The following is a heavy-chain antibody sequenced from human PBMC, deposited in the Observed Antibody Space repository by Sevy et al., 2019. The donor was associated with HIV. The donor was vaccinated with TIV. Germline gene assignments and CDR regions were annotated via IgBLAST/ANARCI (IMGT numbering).Heavy chain of an antibody. CDR3: ARDTGTWEYYFDS. D-gene: IGHD1-26*01. CDR2: ITGSSNTI. CDR1: GFTFSSHA. J-gene: IGHJ4*02. V-gene: IGHV3-48*02. Sequence: GGSLRLSCAASGFTFSSHAMSWVRQAPGKGLEWVSFITGSSNTIYYAESVKGRFTISRDNAKNSLYLQMSSLRHEDTAVYYCARDTGTWEYYFDSWGQGTLVTVSS.